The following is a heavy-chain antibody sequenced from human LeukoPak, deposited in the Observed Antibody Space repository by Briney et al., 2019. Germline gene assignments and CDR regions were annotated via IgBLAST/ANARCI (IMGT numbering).Heavy chain of an antibody. CDR1: GGTFSNYW. V-gene: IGHV3-7*01. CDR3: ARPFDYGDYGPFDY. CDR2: IKTDGSEK. D-gene: IGHD4-17*01. J-gene: IGHJ4*02. Sequence: SCKASGGTFSNYWMGWVRQAPGMGLQWVANIKTDGSEKYYADSVKGRFTISRDNSKNTLYLQMNSLRAEDTAVYYCARPFDYGDYGPFDYWGQGTLVTVSS.